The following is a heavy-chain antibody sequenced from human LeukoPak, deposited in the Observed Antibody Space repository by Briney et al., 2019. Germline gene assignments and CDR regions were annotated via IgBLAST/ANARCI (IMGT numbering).Heavy chain of an antibody. D-gene: IGHD1/OR15-1a*01. Sequence: PSETLSLTCAVYGGSFSGYYWSWIRQPPGKGLEWIGEINHSGSTNYNPSLKSQVTISVDTSKNQFSLKLSSVTAADTAVYYCAKEKYVEGPMNRWGQGTLVTVSS. J-gene: IGHJ4*02. CDR1: GGSFSGYY. V-gene: IGHV4-34*01. CDR3: AKEKYVEGPMNR. CDR2: INHSGST.